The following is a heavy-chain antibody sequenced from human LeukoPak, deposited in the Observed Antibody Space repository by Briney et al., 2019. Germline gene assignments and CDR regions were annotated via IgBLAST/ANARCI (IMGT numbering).Heavy chain of an antibody. D-gene: IGHD1-26*01. CDR3: ARDPRPYSGSYSDY. V-gene: IGHV1-46*01. J-gene: IGHJ4*02. CDR2: INPSGGST. Sequence: ASVKVSCKASGYTFTSSYMHWVRQPPGQGLEWMGVINPSGGSTSYAQKFQGRVTLTRDTSTSTVYMELSSLRSEDAAVYYCARDPRPYSGSYSDYWGQGTLVTVSS. CDR1: GYTFTSSY.